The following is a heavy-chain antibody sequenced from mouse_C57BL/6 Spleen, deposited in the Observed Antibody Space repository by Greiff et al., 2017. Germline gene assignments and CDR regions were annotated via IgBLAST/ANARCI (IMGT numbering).Heavy chain of an antibody. J-gene: IGHJ4*01. CDR2: ISSGSSTI. CDR3: ASDTTVVPHYYAMDY. V-gene: IGHV5-17*01. D-gene: IGHD1-1*01. Sequence: EVQLQESGGGLVTPGGSLKLSCAASGFTFSDYGMHWVRQAPEKGLEWVAYISSGSSTIYYADTVKGRFTISRDNAKNTLFLQMTSLRSEDTAMYYCASDTTVVPHYYAMDYWGQGTSVTVSS. CDR1: GFTFSDYG.